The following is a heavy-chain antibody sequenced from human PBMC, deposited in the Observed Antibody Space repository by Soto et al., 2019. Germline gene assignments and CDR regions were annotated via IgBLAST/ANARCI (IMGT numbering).Heavy chain of an antibody. J-gene: IGHJ4*02. CDR1: GFTFSSYS. V-gene: IGHV3-21*01. Sequence: EVQLVESGGGLVKPGGSLRLSCAASGFTFSSYSMNWVRQAPGKGLEWVSSISSSSSYIYYADSVKGRFTISRDNAKNSLYLQMNSLRAEDTAVYYCASMPREYIGYDLGYWGQGTLVTVSS. CDR2: ISSSSSYI. D-gene: IGHD5-12*01. CDR3: ASMPREYIGYDLGY.